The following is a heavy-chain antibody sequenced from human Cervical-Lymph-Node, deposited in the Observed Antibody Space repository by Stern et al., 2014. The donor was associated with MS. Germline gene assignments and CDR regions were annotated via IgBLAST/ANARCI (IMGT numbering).Heavy chain of an antibody. Sequence: VQLVASGAEVKKPGASVKVSCKASGYTFTDYYMHWVRQAPGQGLEWMGWINPNSGGTNYAQKFQGWVTMTRDTSLSTAYMDLSRLRSDDTAVYYCARGGRSSGWSPPDAFDIWGQGTMVTVSS. CDR3: ARGGRSSGWSPPDAFDI. CDR2: INPNSGGT. J-gene: IGHJ3*02. V-gene: IGHV1-2*04. D-gene: IGHD6-19*01. CDR1: GYTFTDYY.